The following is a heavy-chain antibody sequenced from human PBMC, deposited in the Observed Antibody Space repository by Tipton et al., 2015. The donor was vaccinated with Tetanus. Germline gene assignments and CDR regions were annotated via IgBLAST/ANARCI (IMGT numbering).Heavy chain of an antibody. V-gene: IGHV4-61*01. Sequence: GLVKPSETLSLTCTVSGASIGSISYYWSWIRQPPGKGLEWIGYTYYSGSTGYNPSLKSRVTISIDSSKNQFSLKLTSVTAADTAVYYCAILPKHWLAPRGAPWGQGTLVTVSS. D-gene: IGHD6-19*01. CDR1: GASIGSISYY. J-gene: IGHJ5*02. CDR2: TYYSGST. CDR3: AILPKHWLAPRGAP.